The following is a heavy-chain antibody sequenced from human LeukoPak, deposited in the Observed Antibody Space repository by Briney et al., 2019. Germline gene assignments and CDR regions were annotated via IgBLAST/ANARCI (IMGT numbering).Heavy chain of an antibody. J-gene: IGHJ4*02. Sequence: SETLSLTCAVYGGSFSGYYWSWIRQPPGKGLEWIGEINHGGSTNYNPSLKSRVTISVDTSKNQFSLKLSSVTAADTAVYYCARGPRNSRQAYWGQGTLVTVSS. V-gene: IGHV4-34*01. CDR2: INHGGST. D-gene: IGHD4-23*01. CDR3: ARGPRNSRQAY. CDR1: GGSFSGYY.